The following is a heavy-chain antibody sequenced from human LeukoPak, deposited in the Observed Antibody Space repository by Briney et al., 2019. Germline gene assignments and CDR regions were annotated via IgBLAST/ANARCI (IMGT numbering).Heavy chain of an antibody. Sequence: ASVKVSCKASGYTFTGYYMHWVRQAPGQGLEWMGWINPNSGGTNYAQKFQGRVTMTRDTSISTAYMELSRLRSDDTAVYYCARATAVAGNEFDAFDIWGQGTMVTVSS. CDR1: GYTFTGYY. V-gene: IGHV1-2*02. D-gene: IGHD6-19*01. CDR2: INPNSGGT. J-gene: IGHJ3*02. CDR3: ARATAVAGNEFDAFDI.